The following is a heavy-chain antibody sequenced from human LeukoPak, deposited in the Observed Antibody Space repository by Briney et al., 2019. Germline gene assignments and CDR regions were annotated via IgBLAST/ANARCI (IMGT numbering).Heavy chain of an antibody. V-gene: IGHV4-34*01. Sequence: SETLSLTCAVYGGSFSGYYWSWIRQPPGKGLEWIGEINHSGSTNYNPSLKSRVTISVDTSKNQFSLKLSSVTAADTAVYYCARVDAYSSSWSPHFDYWGQGTLVTVSS. CDR2: INHSGST. D-gene: IGHD6-13*01. CDR1: GGSFSGYY. CDR3: ARVDAYSSSWSPHFDY. J-gene: IGHJ4*02.